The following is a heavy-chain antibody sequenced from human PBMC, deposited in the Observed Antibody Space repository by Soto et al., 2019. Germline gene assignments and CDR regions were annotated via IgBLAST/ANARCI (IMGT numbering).Heavy chain of an antibody. J-gene: IGHJ4*02. Sequence: LSLTCAASGFTFSSYAMSWVRQAPGKGLEWVSAISGSGGSTYYADSVKGRFTISRDNSKNTLYLQMNSLRAEDTAVYYCAPTTGDPGLFVYWGQGTLVTVSS. D-gene: IGHD7-27*01. V-gene: IGHV3-23*01. CDR2: ISGSGGST. CDR1: GFTFSSYA. CDR3: APTTGDPGLFVY.